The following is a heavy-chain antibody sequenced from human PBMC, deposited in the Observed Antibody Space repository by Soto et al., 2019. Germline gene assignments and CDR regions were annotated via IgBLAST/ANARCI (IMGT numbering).Heavy chain of an antibody. D-gene: IGHD3-16*01. CDR2: ISGYDGNT. CDR3: ARVGGMGLGGGRYAMDV. V-gene: IGHV1-18*01. J-gene: IGHJ6*02. Sequence: EASVKVSCKASGYTFSNFGINWVRQAPGQGLEWMGWISGYDGNTEYAQKLQGRVTMTTDTCTSTAYMELRSLRSDDTAVYYCARVGGMGLGGGRYAMDVWGQGPTVTVSS. CDR1: GYTFSNFG.